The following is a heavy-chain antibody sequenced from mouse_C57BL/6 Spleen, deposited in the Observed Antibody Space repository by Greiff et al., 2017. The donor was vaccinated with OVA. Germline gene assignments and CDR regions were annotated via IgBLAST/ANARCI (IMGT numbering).Heavy chain of an antibody. CDR3: ARTGAWGY. CDR2: IHPTGGCT. CDR1: GYTFTSYW. D-gene: IGHD3-1*01. V-gene: IGHV1-64*01. J-gene: IGHJ2*01. Sequence: VQLQQPGAELVKPGASVKLSCKASGYTFTSYWMHWVKQRPGQGLEWIGVIHPTGGCTNYNEKFKSKATLTVDKSSSTAYMQLSSLTSEDSAVYYCARTGAWGYWGQGTTLTVSS.